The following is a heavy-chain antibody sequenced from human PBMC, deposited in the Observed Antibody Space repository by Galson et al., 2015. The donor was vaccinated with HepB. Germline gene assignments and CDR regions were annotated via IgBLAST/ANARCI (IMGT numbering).Heavy chain of an antibody. J-gene: IGHJ4*02. CDR1: GFTFSSYA. Sequence: SLRLSCAASGFTFSSYAMAWVRQAPGKGLEWVSSLSGSGGDTYYADSVKGRFTISRDNSKNMIYLQMNSLRAEDTAVYYCAKYPNLEWLSTFHYWGQGTLVTVSS. D-gene: IGHD3-3*01. CDR2: LSGSGGDT. V-gene: IGHV3-23*01. CDR3: AKYPNLEWLSTFHY.